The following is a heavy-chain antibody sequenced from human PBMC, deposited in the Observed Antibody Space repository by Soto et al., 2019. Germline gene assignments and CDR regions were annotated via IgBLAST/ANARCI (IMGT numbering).Heavy chain of an antibody. J-gene: IGHJ3*02. V-gene: IGHV3-53*01. D-gene: IGHD4-17*01. CDR3: AAQRANVYGDPNEAVDI. CDR1: GFSVSANY. Sequence: EVKLVESGGGLIQPGGSLRLSCAASGFSVSANYMNWLRQPPGKGLQWVSLLYAGGATFYADSVKGRFTISRDSSKITLFLQMDSLRVEDTAVYYCAAQRANVYGDPNEAVDIWGQGTGVSVSS. CDR2: LYAGGAT.